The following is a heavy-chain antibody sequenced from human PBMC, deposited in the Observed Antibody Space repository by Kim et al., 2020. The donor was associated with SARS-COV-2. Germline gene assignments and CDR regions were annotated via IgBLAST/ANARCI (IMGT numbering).Heavy chain of an antibody. CDR1: GFTFSSYA. D-gene: IGHD3-16*02. V-gene: IGHV3-23*01. CDR2: ISGSGGST. Sequence: GGSLRLSCAASGFTFSSYAMSWVRQAPGKGLEWVSAISGSGGSTYYADSVKGRFTISRDNSKNTLYLQMNSLRAEDTAVYYCAKDYLIVSDYVWGSYRPEVDYWGQGTLVTVSS. CDR3: AKDYLIVSDYVWGSYRPEVDY. J-gene: IGHJ4*02.